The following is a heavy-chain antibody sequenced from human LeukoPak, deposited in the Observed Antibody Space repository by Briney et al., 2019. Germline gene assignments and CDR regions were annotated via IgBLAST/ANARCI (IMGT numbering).Heavy chain of an antibody. Sequence: GGSLRLSCAASGFTFSSYAMSWVRQAPGKGLEWVSAISGSGGSTYYADSVKGRFTISRDNSKNTLYLQMNSLRAEDTAVYYCAKCCSSTSCLNWFDPWGQGTLVTISS. V-gene: IGHV3-23*01. D-gene: IGHD2-2*01. CDR3: AKCCSSTSCLNWFDP. CDR2: ISGSGGST. CDR1: GFTFSSYA. J-gene: IGHJ5*02.